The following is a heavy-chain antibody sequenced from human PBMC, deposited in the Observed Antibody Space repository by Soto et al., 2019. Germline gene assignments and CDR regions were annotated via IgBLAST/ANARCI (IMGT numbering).Heavy chain of an antibody. CDR3: AKNARVTKPYYFDY. CDR2: ISYEGSNK. D-gene: IGHD2-21*02. V-gene: IGHV3-30*18. J-gene: IGHJ4*02. Sequence: QVQLVESGGGVVQPGRSLRLSCAASGFTFSNYVMHWVRQTPGKGLEWVALISYEGSNKDYADSVKGRFTISRDNSMNTLYLQMNSLRAEDTAVYYCAKNARVTKPYYFDYWGQGPLVTVSS. CDR1: GFTFSNYV.